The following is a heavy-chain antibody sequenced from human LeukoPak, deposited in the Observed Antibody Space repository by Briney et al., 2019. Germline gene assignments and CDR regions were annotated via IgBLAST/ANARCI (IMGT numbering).Heavy chain of an antibody. J-gene: IGHJ4*02. D-gene: IGHD6-19*01. Sequence: GRSLRLSCAASGFTFSSYGMHWVRQAPGKGLEWVSVIYSGGSTYYADSVKGRFTISRDNSKNTLYLQMNSLRAEDTAVYYCARVRPGGIAVAGTMYYWGQGTLVTVSS. CDR3: ARVRPGGIAVAGTMYY. CDR1: GFTFSSYG. V-gene: IGHV3-NL1*01. CDR2: IYSGGST.